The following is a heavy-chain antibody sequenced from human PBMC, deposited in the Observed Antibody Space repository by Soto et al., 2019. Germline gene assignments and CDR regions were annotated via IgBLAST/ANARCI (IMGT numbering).Heavy chain of an antibody. V-gene: IGHV1-2*04. J-gene: IGHJ4*02. Sequence: ASVKVSCKASGYTFTGYYMHWVRQAPGQGLEWMGWINPNSGGTNYAQKFQGWVTMTRDTSISTAYMELSRLRSDDMAVYYCARDLAASGGSSTGFDYWGQGTLVTVSS. CDR2: INPNSGGT. CDR3: ARDLAASGGSSTGFDY. CDR1: GYTFTGYY. D-gene: IGHD6-6*01.